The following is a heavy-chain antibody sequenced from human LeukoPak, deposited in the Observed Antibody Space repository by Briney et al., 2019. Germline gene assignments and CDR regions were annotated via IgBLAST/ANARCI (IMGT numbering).Heavy chain of an antibody. J-gene: IGHJ4*02. Sequence: SETLSLTCAVYGASFSGYYWSWIRQPPGKGLEWIGEINHSGSTDYNPSLKSRVTISEDTSKNQFSLKLSSVTAADTAVYYCAGGRRFGELFPLLDYWGQRTLVTVSS. CDR2: INHSGST. CDR1: GASFSGYY. V-gene: IGHV4-34*01. D-gene: IGHD3-10*01. CDR3: AGGRRFGELFPLLDY.